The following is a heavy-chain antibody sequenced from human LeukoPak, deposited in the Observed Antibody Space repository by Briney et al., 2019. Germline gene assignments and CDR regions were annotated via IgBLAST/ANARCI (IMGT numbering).Heavy chain of an antibody. D-gene: IGHD3-10*01. Sequence: PSETLSLTCAVYGGSFSGYYWSWIRQPPGKGLEWIGEINHSGSTNYNPSLKSRVTISVDTSKNQFSLKLSSVTAADTAVYYCAREGWFGELYAFDIWGQGTMVTVSS. V-gene: IGHV4-34*01. CDR2: INHSGST. CDR1: GGSFSGYY. CDR3: AREGWFGELYAFDI. J-gene: IGHJ3*02.